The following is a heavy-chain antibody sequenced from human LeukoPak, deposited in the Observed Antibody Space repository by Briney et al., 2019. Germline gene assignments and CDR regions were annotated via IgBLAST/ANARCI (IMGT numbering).Heavy chain of an antibody. CDR2: INPNSGGT. J-gene: IGHJ5*02. D-gene: IGHD6-13*01. Sequence: ASVKVSCKASGYTFTSYDINWVRQATGQGLEWMGWINPNSGGTNYAQKFQGRVTMTRDTSISTAYMELSRLRSDDTAVYYCARSAKRIAAAGNWFDPWGQGTLVTVSS. CDR1: GYTFTSYD. V-gene: IGHV1-2*02. CDR3: ARSAKRIAAAGNWFDP.